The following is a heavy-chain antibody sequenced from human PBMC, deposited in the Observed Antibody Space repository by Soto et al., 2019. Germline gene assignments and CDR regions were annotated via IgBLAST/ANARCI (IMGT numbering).Heavy chain of an antibody. Sequence: QLQLQESGPGLVKPSETLSLTCTVSGGSISSSSYYWGWIRQPPGKGLEWIGSIYYSGSTYYNPPLKSRVTISVDTSKNQFSLKLSSVTAADTAVYYCATQYDSSGYYLYYFDYWGQGTLVTVSS. D-gene: IGHD3-22*01. J-gene: IGHJ4*02. CDR2: IYYSGST. CDR1: GGSISSSSYY. V-gene: IGHV4-39*01. CDR3: ATQYDSSGYYLYYFDY.